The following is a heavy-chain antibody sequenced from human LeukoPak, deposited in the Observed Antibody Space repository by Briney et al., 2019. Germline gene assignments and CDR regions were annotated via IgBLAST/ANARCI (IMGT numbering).Heavy chain of an antibody. Sequence: SETLSLTCAVSGYSISSGYYWGWIRQPPGKGLEWIGSIYRSGSTYYNPSLKSRVTISVDTSKNQFSLKLSSVTAADTAVYYCARSGSYYPFDYWGQGTLVTVSS. V-gene: IGHV4-38-2*01. CDR2: IYRSGST. CDR1: GYSISSGYY. CDR3: ARSGSYYPFDY. J-gene: IGHJ4*02. D-gene: IGHD3-10*01.